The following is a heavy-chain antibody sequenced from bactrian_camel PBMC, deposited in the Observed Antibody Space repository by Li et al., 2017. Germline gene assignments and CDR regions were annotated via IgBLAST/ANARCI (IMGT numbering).Heavy chain of an antibody. D-gene: IGHD6*01. CDR2: IATGGGGST. CDR3: AADTTSRGSWRHRGGRCYEYNY. CDR1: GIEYRARC. J-gene: IGHJ4*01. Sequence: QLVESGGGSVQAGGSLRLSCDASGIEYRARCMGWFCQSPGKERERVASIATGGGGSTSYTDSVKSRFTISKDNADNTLYLQMDNLQPEDTAMYYCAADTTSRGSWRHRGGRCYEYNYWGQGTQVTV. V-gene: IGHV3S42*01.